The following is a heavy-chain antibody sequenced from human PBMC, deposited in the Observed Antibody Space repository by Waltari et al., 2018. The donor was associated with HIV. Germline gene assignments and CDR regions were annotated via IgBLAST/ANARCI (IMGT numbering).Heavy chain of an antibody. CDR3: ASEDFWSGPHN. CDR2: ISSTSNFI. V-gene: IGHV3-21*01. D-gene: IGHD3-3*01. Sequence: EVQLVESGGGLVKPGGSLRLSCVVSGFTFNTFSMKWVRQAPGKGLEWVSSISSTSNFIYYTDSVKGRFTISRDNGKNSLYLQINNLRVEDTAVYYCASEDFWSGPHNWGKGTLVTVSS. CDR1: GFTFNTFS. J-gene: IGHJ4*02.